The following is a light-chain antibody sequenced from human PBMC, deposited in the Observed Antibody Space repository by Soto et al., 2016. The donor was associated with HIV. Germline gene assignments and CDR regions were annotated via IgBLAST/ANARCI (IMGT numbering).Light chain of an antibody. CDR2: KAS. V-gene: IGKV1-5*03. CDR3: QQYNTYSYT. CDR1: QDIRNC. J-gene: IGKJ2*01. Sequence: DIQMTQSPSTLSASVGDRVTITCRASQDIRNCLAWYQHKPGKAPKLLISKASTLQTGVPFRFSGSGSGTEFTLTISSLQPDDFATYYCQQYNTYSYTFGLGTKLEIK.